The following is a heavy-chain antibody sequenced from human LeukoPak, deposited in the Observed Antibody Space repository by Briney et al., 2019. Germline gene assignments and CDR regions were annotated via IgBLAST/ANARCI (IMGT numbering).Heavy chain of an antibody. D-gene: IGHD2-2*01. J-gene: IGHJ6*01. CDR1: GVNFNTYD. Sequence: PGGSLSLSCAASGVNFNTYDMNWVRQAPGRGLQWVSYISSSTSSIYYEDSVKGRLTIFRDNAKNSLYLQMNSLRDDDTAVYYCARDTYADYWGMDVWGPGTTVTVSS. CDR2: ISSSTSSI. CDR3: ARDTYADYWGMDV. V-gene: IGHV3-21*01.